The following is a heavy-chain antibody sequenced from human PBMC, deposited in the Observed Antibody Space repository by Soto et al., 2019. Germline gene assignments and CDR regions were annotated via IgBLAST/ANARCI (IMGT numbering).Heavy chain of an antibody. CDR2: IIPIFDAT. D-gene: IGHD4-17*01. CDR3: ASATPTDDGDHDAFDI. J-gene: IGHJ3*02. CDR1: GGTFSRHA. Sequence: QVQLVQSGTEVKKPGSSVKVSCKASGGTFSRHAVSWVRQAPGQGLEWMGGIIPIFDATNDAQTFQDRVTITADESTSTVYMELSSLSSEYTAVYFCASATPTDDGDHDAFDIWGQATMVSVSS. V-gene: IGHV1-69*12.